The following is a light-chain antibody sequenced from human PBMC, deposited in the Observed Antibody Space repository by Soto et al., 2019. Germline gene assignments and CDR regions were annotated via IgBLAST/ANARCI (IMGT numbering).Light chain of an antibody. V-gene: IGLV4-60*02. CDR2: LEGGGKY. J-gene: IGLJ3*02. CDR1: SGHSHYI. Sequence: QSVLTQSSSASATLGSSVKLTCTLSSGHSHYIIAWHQQQPGKAPRYLMKLEGGGKYSKGSGVPDRFSGSSSGADRYLTISNLQFEDVADYYCETWDSSLGVFGGGTKLTVL. CDR3: ETWDSSLGV.